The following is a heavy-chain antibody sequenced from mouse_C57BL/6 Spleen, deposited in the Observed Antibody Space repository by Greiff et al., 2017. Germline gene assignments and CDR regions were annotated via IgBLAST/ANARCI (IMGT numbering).Heavy chain of an antibody. CDR1: GYTFTSYW. Sequence: VQLQQPGAELVKPGASVKLSCKASGYTFTSYWMHWVKQRPGQGLEWIGMIHPNSGSTNYNEKFKSKATLTVDKSSSTAYMQLSSLTSEDSAVYYCARYYGSSFWYFDVGGTGTTVTVSS. CDR2: IHPNSGST. V-gene: IGHV1-64*01. J-gene: IGHJ1*03. D-gene: IGHD1-1*01. CDR3: ARYYGSSFWYFDV.